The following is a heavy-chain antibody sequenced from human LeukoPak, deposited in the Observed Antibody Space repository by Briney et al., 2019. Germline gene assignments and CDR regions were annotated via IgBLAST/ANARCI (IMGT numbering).Heavy chain of an antibody. CDR1: GYTFTGYY. V-gene: IGHV1-2*02. J-gene: IGHJ5*02. Sequence: GASVKVSCKASGYTFTGYYMHWVRQAPGQGLEWMGWINPNSGGTNYAQKFRGRVTMTRDTSISTAYMELSRLRSDDTAVYYCARERTIFGVVTNNWFDPWGQGTLVTVSS. CDR2: INPNSGGT. CDR3: ARERTIFGVVTNNWFDP. D-gene: IGHD3-3*01.